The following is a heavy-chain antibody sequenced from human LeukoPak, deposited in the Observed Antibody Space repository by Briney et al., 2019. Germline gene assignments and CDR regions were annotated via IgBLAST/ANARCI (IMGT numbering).Heavy chain of an antibody. Sequence: PGGSLRLSCAASGFTFSDYYMSWIRQAPGKGLEWVSYIGGSGATIYYADSVKGRSTISRDNAKNSLYLQMNSLRAEDTAVYYCARGRIAAAGTPLDYWGQGTLVTVSS. J-gene: IGHJ4*02. CDR1: GFTFSDYY. D-gene: IGHD6-13*01. CDR3: ARGRIAAAGTPLDY. CDR2: IGGSGATI. V-gene: IGHV3-11*04.